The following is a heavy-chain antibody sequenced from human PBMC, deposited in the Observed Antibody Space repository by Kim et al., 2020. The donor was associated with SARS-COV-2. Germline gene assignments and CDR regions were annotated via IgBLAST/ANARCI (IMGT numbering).Heavy chain of an antibody. V-gene: IGHV4-34*01. Sequence: SETLSLTCAVYGGSFSGYYWSWIRQPPGKGLEWIGEINHSGSTNYNPSLKRRVTISVDTSKNQFSLKLSAVTAADAAVYYCGAGPGDSSSWYGARNWFDP. CDR1: GGSFSGYY. CDR2: INHSGST. CDR3: GAGPGDSSSWYGARNWFDP. J-gene: IGHJ5*02. D-gene: IGHD6-13*01.